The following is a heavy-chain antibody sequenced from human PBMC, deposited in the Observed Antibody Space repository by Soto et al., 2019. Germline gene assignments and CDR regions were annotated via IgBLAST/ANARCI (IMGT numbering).Heavy chain of an antibody. Sequence: PGESLKISCKVSGDSFTSFWIGWVRQMPGKGLEWLGSIYPGDSDTRYSPSFQGQVTISADKSITTAYLQWSSLKASDTAIYYCARQHPLDNRCWYNWGQGTLVTVSS. CDR1: GDSFTSFW. CDR2: IYPGDSDT. V-gene: IGHV5-51*01. D-gene: IGHD6-13*01. CDR3: ARQHPLDNRCWYN. J-gene: IGHJ4*02.